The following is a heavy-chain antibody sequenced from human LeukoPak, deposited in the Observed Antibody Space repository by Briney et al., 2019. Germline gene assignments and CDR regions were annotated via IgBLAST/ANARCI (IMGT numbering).Heavy chain of an antibody. D-gene: IGHD2-2*02. Sequence: PGTSLRLSCAASGFTFSSFAIHWVRQAPGKGLEWVAAISSDGSNKFYADSVRGRFTISRDNSKNTLNLQMNSLRPEDTAVYYCARDRPVGVPIAISYDLDSWGQGTLVSVSS. CDR2: ISSDGSNK. J-gene: IGHJ4*02. CDR3: ARDRPVGVPIAISYDLDS. CDR1: GFTFSSFA. V-gene: IGHV3-30*01.